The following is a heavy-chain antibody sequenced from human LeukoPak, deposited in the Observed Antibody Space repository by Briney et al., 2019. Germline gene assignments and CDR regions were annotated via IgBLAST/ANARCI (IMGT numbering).Heavy chain of an antibody. J-gene: IGHJ4*02. CDR1: GGSISSSSYY. Sequence: SETLSLTCTVSGGSISSSSYYWGWIRQPPGKGLEWIGSIYYSGSTYYNPSLKSRVTISVDTSKNQFSLKLSSVTAADTAVYYCARTEVYYYDSSGYYADHFDYWGQGTLVTVSS. CDR2: IYYSGST. D-gene: IGHD3-22*01. V-gene: IGHV4-39*01. CDR3: ARTEVYYYDSSGYYADHFDY.